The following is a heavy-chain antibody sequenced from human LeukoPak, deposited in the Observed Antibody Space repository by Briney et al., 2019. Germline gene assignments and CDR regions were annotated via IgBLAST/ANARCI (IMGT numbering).Heavy chain of an antibody. Sequence: SETLSLTCTVSGGSISSSSYYWGWIRQPPGKGLEWIGSIYYSGSTYYNPSLKSRVTISVDTSKNQFSLKLSSVTAADTAVYYCARAGNPADPRPFMVRGVIITPPYFDYWGQGTLVTVSS. V-gene: IGHV4-39*07. D-gene: IGHD3-10*01. J-gene: IGHJ4*02. CDR2: IYYSGST. CDR3: ARAGNPADPRPFMVRGVIITPPYFDY. CDR1: GGSISSSSYY.